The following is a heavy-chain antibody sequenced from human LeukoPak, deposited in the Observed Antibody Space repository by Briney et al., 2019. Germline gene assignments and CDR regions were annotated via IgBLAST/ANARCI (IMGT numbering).Heavy chain of an antibody. J-gene: IGHJ5*02. D-gene: IGHD2-2*01. Sequence: GASVKVSCKASGYTFTSYAMNWVRQAPGQGLEWMGWINTNTGNPTYAQGFTGRFVFSLDTSVSTAYLQISSLKAEDTAVYYCVRWGGGYCRSASCYGFGPWGQGTLVTVSS. CDR2: INTNTGNP. V-gene: IGHV7-4-1*02. CDR1: GYTFTSYA. CDR3: VRWGGGYCRSASCYGFGP.